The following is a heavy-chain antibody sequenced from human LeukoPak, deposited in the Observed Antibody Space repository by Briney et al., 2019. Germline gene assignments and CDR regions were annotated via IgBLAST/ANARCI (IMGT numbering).Heavy chain of an antibody. V-gene: IGHV4-61*01. CDR1: GGSVSSGSYY. CDR2: IYYSGST. CDR3: ARTGRPYYYDSGHHFDY. Sequence: PSETLSLTCTVSGGSVSSGSYYWSWIRQPPGKGLEWIVYIYYSGSTNYNPSLKSRVTISVDTSKNQFSLKLSSVTAADTAVYYCARTGRPYYYDSGHHFDYWGQGTLVTVSS. D-gene: IGHD3-22*01. J-gene: IGHJ4*02.